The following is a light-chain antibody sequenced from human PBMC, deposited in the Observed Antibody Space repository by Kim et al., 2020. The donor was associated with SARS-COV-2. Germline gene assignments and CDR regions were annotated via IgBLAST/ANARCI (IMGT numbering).Light chain of an antibody. CDR1: QSVGKF. V-gene: IGKV3-11*01. CDR2: DAS. Sequence: WSGGERVPLPCRASQSVGKFLAWYQQNPGQAPRLLMYDASSRATGIPARFSGSGSGTDFTLTISSLEPEDFAVYYCQQRSDWPITFGQGTRLEIK. J-gene: IGKJ5*01. CDR3: QQRSDWPIT.